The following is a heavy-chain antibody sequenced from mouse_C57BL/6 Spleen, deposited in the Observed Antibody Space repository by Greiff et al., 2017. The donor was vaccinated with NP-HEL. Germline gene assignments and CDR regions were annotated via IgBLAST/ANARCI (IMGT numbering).Heavy chain of an antibody. D-gene: IGHD1-1*01. V-gene: IGHV3-6*01. J-gene: IGHJ4*01. CDR2: ISYDGSN. Sequence: EVQLQQSGPGLVKPSQSLSLTCSVTGYSITSGYYWNWIRQFPGNKLEWMGYISYDGSNNYNPSLKNRISITRDTSKNQFFLKLNSVTTEDTATYYCAVLRRSAMDYWGQGTSVTVSS. CDR1: GYSITSGYY. CDR3: AVLRRSAMDY.